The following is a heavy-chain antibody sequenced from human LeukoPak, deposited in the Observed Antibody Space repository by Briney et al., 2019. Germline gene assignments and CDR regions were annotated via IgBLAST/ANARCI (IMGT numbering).Heavy chain of an antibody. CDR2: ISAYNGNT. J-gene: IGHJ4*02. CDR1: GYTFTSYG. D-gene: IGHD3-9*01. V-gene: IGHV1-18*01. CDR3: ARGRDPYDILTGYYIPLDY. Sequence: EASVKVSCKASGYTFTSYGISWVRQAPGQGLEWMGWISAYNGNTNYAQKLQGRVTMTTDTSTSTAYMELSSLRSEDTAVYYCARGRDPYDILTGYYIPLDYWGQGTLVTVSS.